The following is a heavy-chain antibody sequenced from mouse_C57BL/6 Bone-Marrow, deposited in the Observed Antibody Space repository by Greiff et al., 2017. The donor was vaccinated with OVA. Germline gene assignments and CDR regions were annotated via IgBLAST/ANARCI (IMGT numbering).Heavy chain of an antibody. V-gene: IGHV1-76*01. CDR3: ARSGGDY. J-gene: IGHJ2*01. CDR2: IYPGSGNT. CDR1: GYSFTDYY. Sequence: QVQLQQSGAELVRPGASVKLSCKASGYSFTDYYINWVKQRPGQGLEWIARIYPGSGNTYYNEKFKGKATLSAEKSSSTAYMQLSSLTSEDSAVYFWARSGGDYWGQGTTLTVSS.